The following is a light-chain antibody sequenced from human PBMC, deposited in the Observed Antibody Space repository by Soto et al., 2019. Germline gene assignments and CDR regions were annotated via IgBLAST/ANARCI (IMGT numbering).Light chain of an antibody. V-gene: IGKV1-5*01. CDR3: QQYNSYTIT. CDR2: EAS. J-gene: IGKJ5*01. Sequence: DIQMTQSPSTLSAAXXDRVXITCRASQSISSWVDWDQQKPGKAPKXXIDEASNLERGGPSRFSGSGSGTDFTLTSSSLQPDAFATYSCQQYNSYTITFGQGTRLEIK. CDR1: QSISSW.